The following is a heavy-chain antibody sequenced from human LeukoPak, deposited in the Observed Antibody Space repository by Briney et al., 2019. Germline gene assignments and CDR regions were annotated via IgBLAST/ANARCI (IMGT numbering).Heavy chain of an antibody. CDR1: GGSISDYY. J-gene: IGHJ4*02. D-gene: IGHD7-27*01. V-gene: IGHV4-59*01. CDR3: ARGLLGRSDY. Sequence: SETLSLTCAVSGGSISDYYWSWFRQPPGKGLEWIGYTYYSGTTNYNPSLKSRVTISPDTSKNQFSLKLSSVTAADTAVYYCARGLLGRSDYWGRGTLVTVSS. CDR2: TYYSGTT.